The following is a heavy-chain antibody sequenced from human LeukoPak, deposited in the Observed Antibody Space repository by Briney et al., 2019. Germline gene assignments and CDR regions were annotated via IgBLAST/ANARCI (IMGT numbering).Heavy chain of an antibody. CDR2: IYSGDT. CDR1: GFTVSSNS. D-gene: IGHD1-14*01. J-gene: IGHJ3*02. Sequence: GGSLRLSCTVSGFTVSSNSMSWVRQAPGKGLEWVSFIYSGDTHYSDSVKGRFTISRDHSKNTLYLQMNSLRAEDTAVYYCARTGLSGAFDIWGQGTMVTVSS. CDR3: ARTGLSGAFDI. V-gene: IGHV3-53*01.